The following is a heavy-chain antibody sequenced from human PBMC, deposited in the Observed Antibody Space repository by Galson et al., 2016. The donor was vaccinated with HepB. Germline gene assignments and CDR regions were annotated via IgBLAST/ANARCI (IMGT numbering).Heavy chain of an antibody. CDR2: IKEDGSEK. CDR3: AKERLVRRIFDH. V-gene: IGHV3-7*03. Sequence: SLRLSCAASGFTFRSYWMTWVRQAPGKGLEWVANIKEDGSEKDYVDSVKGRFTIVRDNAANTLFLQMNGLRAEDTAVYYCAKERLVRRIFDHWGQGTLLTVSS. J-gene: IGHJ4*02. D-gene: IGHD1-1*01. CDR1: GFTFRSYW.